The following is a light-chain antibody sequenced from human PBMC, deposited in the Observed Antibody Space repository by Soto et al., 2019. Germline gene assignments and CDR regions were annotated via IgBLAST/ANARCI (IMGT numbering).Light chain of an antibody. CDR2: GAS. Sequence: EILITQSPATLSVSPGERATLSCRASQSVSSTLAWYQQKPGQAPRLLIYGASTRATGIPARFSGSGSGTEFTLTISSLQSEDFAVYYCQQYNNWPITFGQGTRVEIK. V-gene: IGKV3-15*01. CDR3: QQYNNWPIT. CDR1: QSVSST. J-gene: IGKJ5*01.